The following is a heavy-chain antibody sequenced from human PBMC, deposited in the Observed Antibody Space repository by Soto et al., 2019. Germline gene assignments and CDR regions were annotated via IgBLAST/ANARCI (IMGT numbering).Heavy chain of an antibody. D-gene: IGHD1-26*01. V-gene: IGHV1-2*02. CDR2: INPNSGGT. CDR3: ARVSLAGATTADY. J-gene: IGHJ4*02. CDR1: GYTFTGYY. Sequence: ASVKVSCKASGYTFTGYYMHWVRQAPGQGLEWMGWINPNSGGTNYAQKFQGRVTMTSDTSITTAYMELSRLTSDDTAVYYCARVSLAGATTADYWGQGTLVTV.